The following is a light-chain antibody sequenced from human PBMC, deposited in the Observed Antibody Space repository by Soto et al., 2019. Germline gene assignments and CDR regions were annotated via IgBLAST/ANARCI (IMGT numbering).Light chain of an antibody. Sequence: DIQMTQSPSTLSASMGARVTITCRASQSLNGRLAWYQQKPGRPPKLLIYDVPFLESGVPSRFSGSGSGTDFNLTISSLRPDDFATFYCQQYKVYPYTFGQGTRLDIQ. CDR1: QSLNGR. CDR3: QQYKVYPYT. V-gene: IGKV1-5*01. CDR2: DVP. J-gene: IGKJ2*01.